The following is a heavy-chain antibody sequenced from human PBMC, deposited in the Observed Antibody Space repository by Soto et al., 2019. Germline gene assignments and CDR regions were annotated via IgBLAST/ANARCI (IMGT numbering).Heavy chain of an antibody. V-gene: IGHV3-30-3*01. Sequence: QVQLVESGGGVVQPGRSLRLSCAASGFSFSISPMHWVRQAPGKGPEWVALISYDGTNKFYADSVKGRFTISRDNSKSTLYLQVDSLRPEDAAVYYRARDPKTSGGQHWAFHYFDPWGPGTLVTVSS. D-gene: IGHD7-27*01. CDR2: ISYDGTNK. CDR1: GFSFSISP. CDR3: ARDPKTSGGQHWAFHYFDP. J-gene: IGHJ5*02.